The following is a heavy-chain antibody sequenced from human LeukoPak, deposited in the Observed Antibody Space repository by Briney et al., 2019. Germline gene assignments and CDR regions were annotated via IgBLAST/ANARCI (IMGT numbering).Heavy chain of an antibody. CDR2: ISYDGSNK. CDR1: GFTFSSYA. J-gene: IGHJ5*02. CDR3: ARDRLRYSSSSYWFDP. D-gene: IGHD6-6*01. V-gene: IGHV3-30*01. Sequence: GGSLRLSCAASGFTFSSYAMHWVRQAPGKGLEWVAVISYDGSNKYYADSVKGRFTISRDNSKNTLYLQMNSLRAEDTAVYYCARDRLRYSSSSYWFDPWGQGTLVTVSS.